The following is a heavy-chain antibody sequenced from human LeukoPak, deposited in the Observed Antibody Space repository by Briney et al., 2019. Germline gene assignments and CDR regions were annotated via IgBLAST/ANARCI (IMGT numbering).Heavy chain of an antibody. Sequence: GASVKVSCKASGYTFTSYDINWVRHATGQGLEWMGWMSPNSGDTGYAQKFQGRVTMTRDTSISTAFMELSSLRSEDTAVYYCARGIDSSGYYGPFDYWGQGTLVTVSS. D-gene: IGHD3-22*01. V-gene: IGHV1-8*01. CDR1: GYTFTSYD. CDR2: MSPNSGDT. CDR3: ARGIDSSGYYGPFDY. J-gene: IGHJ4*02.